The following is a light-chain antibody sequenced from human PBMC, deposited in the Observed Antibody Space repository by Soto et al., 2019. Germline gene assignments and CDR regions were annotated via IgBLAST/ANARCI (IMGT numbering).Light chain of an antibody. V-gene: IGLV4-69*01. CDR3: QTWGTGPFV. CDR1: SGHSSYA. J-gene: IGLJ1*01. CDR2: LNSDGSH. Sequence: QLVLTQSPSASASLGASVKLTCTLSSGHSSYAIAWHHQQPEKGPRYLMKLNSDGSHSKGDGIPDRFSGSSSGAERYLTISSLQSEDEADYYCQTWGTGPFVFGTGTKLTVL.